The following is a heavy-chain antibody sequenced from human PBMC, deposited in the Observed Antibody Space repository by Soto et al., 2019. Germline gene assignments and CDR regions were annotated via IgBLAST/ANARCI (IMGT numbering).Heavy chain of an antibody. CDR2: ISYDGSDT. J-gene: IGHJ4*02. Sequence: QLVESGGGVVQPGRSLRLSCAASGFNFGREAMSWVRQDPGKGLEWVASISYDGSDTLYTDSVKGRFTISRDNSKSTLDLQMNSLRPEDTAVYYCAKDWGLGMWGQGTLVTVSS. CDR1: GFNFGREA. D-gene: IGHD3-16*01. CDR3: AKDWGLGM. V-gene: IGHV3-30-3*01.